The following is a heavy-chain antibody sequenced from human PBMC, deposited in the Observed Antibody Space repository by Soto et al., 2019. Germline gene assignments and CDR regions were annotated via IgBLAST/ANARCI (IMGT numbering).Heavy chain of an antibody. CDR2: MNPNRGYT. D-gene: IGHD4-17*01. CDR1: GYSFTDYD. V-gene: IGHV1-8*01. CDR3: ARHEYGDYMAYYYYGMDV. J-gene: IGHJ6*02. Sequence: QVQLVQSGTEVRKPGASVKVSCKASGYSFTDYDINWVRQAPGQGIEWMGWMNPNRGYTGDARKFQGRVTMTRNTSISTAYMELSSLRSEDTALYFCARHEYGDYMAYYYYGMDVWGQGTTVTVSS.